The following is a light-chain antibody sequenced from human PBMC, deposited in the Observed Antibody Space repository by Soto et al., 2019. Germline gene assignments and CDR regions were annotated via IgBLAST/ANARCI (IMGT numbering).Light chain of an antibody. CDR2: EAS. V-gene: IGKV3-20*01. J-gene: IGKJ1*01. Sequence: ELVFTQSPGTLSLSPGERATLSCRASQSVSSRSLAWYQQKPGQAPRLLISEASNRAADIPDRFSGSGSGTDFTLTINRLEPEDFAVYYCQQYAGSPRTFGQGTKVDIK. CDR3: QQYAGSPRT. CDR1: QSVSSRS.